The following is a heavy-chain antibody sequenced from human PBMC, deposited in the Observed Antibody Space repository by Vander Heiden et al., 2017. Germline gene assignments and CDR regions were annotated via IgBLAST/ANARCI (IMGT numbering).Heavy chain of an antibody. V-gene: IGHV3-23*01. D-gene: IGHD4-17*01. Sequence: EVRRLESGGGWVQLGGSLGLPGEASGFTFSSYARGWVRQAPGKGLEWVSAICGSGGSTYYADSVKGRFTISRDNSKNTLYLQMNSLRAEDTAVYYCAKTPTTEPYWYFDLWGRGTLVTVSS. J-gene: IGHJ2*01. CDR2: ICGSGGST. CDR3: AKTPTTEPYWYFDL. CDR1: GFTFSSYA.